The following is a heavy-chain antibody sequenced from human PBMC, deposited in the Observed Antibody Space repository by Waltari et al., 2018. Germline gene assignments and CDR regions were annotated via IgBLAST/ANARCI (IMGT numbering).Heavy chain of an antibody. V-gene: IGHV3-33*01. CDR3: ARHVSGYFDY. D-gene: IGHD6-19*01. CDR1: GFTFSNYG. CDR2: IWYDGSNE. J-gene: IGHJ4*02. Sequence: QVQLVESGGGVVQPGRSLRLSCVASGFTFSNYGMHWVRQAPGKGREWVGVIWYDGSNEYYGDSVKGRFTISRDNSKNTLYLQLNSLRAEDTAVYYCARHVSGYFDYWGQGTLVTVSS.